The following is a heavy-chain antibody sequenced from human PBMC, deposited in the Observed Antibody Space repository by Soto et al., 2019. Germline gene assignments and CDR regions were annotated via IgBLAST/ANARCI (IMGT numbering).Heavy chain of an antibody. V-gene: IGHV3-23*01. Sequence: GGSLRLSCAASGFTFSSYAMSWVRQAPGKGLEWVSAISGSGGSTYYADSVKGRFTISRDNSKNTLYLQMNSLRAEDTAVYYCAKSPFRYYDSSGYRKSHYYYGMDVWGQGTTVTVSS. CDR3: AKSPFRYYDSSGYRKSHYYYGMDV. CDR2: ISGSGGST. D-gene: IGHD3-22*01. CDR1: GFTFSSYA. J-gene: IGHJ6*02.